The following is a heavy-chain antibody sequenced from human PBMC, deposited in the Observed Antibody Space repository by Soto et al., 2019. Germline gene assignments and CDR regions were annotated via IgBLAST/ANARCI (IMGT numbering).Heavy chain of an antibody. CDR2: ITGGGDKT. Sequence: EVQLLESGGGLVQPGGSLRLSCAASGFTFSNYAMNWVRQAPGKGLEWVSSITGGGDKTYYADSVKGRFTISRDNSKNTLYLQMNRLRAEDTAVYSCAKGRDRGYDFWYFDLWGRGTLVTVS. CDR3: AKGRDRGYDFWYFDL. D-gene: IGHD5-12*01. V-gene: IGHV3-23*01. CDR1: GFTFSNYA. J-gene: IGHJ2*01.